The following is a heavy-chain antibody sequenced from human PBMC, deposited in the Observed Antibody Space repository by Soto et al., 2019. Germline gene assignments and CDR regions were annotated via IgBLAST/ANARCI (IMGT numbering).Heavy chain of an antibody. D-gene: IGHD6-6*01. CDR3: ARGGIAARPRHDYYGMDV. CDR1: GGSFSGYY. J-gene: IGHJ6*02. V-gene: IGHV4-34*01. CDR2: INHSGST. Sequence: PSETLSLTCAVYGGSFSGYYWSWIRQPPGKGLEWIGEINHSGSTNYNPSLKSRVTISVDTSKNQFSLKLSSVTAADTAVYYCARGGIAARPRHDYYGMDVWGQGTTVTVSS.